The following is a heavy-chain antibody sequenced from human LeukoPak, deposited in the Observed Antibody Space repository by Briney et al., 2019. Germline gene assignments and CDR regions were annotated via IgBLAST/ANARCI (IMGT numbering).Heavy chain of an antibody. CDR1: GHTFTSYG. CDR2: ISAYNGNT. J-gene: IGHJ4*02. CDR3: ARTPRYRALYYFDY. V-gene: IGHV1-18*01. Sequence: ASVKVSCKASGHTFTSYGISWVRQAPGQGLEWMGWISAYNGNTNYAQKLQGRVTMTTDTSTSTAYMELRSLRSDDTAVYYCARTPRYRALYYFDYWGQGTLVTVSS. D-gene: IGHD3-16*02.